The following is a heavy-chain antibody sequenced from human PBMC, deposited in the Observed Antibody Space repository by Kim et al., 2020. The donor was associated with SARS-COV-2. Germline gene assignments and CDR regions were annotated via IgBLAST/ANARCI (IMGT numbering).Heavy chain of an antibody. CDR1: GFIFSSYS. V-gene: IGHV3-48*02. J-gene: IGHJ4*02. CDR2: ISGGTTLI. Sequence: GGSLRLSCAASGFIFSSYSMNWVRQAPGKGLEWISYISGGTTLIFYADSVKGRFTISRDDAQNSLYLQMNSLRDEDTAMYYCARDLFLPPDYFDYWGRGT. CDR3: ARDLFLPPDYFDY.